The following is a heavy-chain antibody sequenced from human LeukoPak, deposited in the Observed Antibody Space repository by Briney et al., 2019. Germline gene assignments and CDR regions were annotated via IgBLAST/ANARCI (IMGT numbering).Heavy chain of an antibody. J-gene: IGHJ3*02. CDR1: GDSITRYH. Sequence: PSETLSLTCSVSGDSITRYHWSWIRQSPGKGLEWIGYLYHSGGTNYNPSLKSRVTISIGTSKNQFSLKLSSVTAADTAMYYCARDRTYAFDIWGQGTMVTVSS. D-gene: IGHD3/OR15-3a*01. V-gene: IGHV4-59*12. CDR2: LYHSGGT. CDR3: ARDRTYAFDI.